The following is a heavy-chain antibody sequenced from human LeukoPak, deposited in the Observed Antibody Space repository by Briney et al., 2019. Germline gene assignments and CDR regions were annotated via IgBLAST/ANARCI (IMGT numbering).Heavy chain of an antibody. D-gene: IGHD2-2*01. CDR2: IIPIFGTA. CDR3: ASRRTSSSYYFDY. CDR1: GGTFTRYA. V-gene: IGHV1-69*05. J-gene: IGHJ4*02. Sequence: ASVKVSCKASGGTFTRYAIRWVRQAPGQGLEWMGGIIPIFGTANYAQKFQGRVTITTDESTSTAYMELSSLRPEDTAVYYCASRRTSSSYYFDYWGQGTLVTVSS.